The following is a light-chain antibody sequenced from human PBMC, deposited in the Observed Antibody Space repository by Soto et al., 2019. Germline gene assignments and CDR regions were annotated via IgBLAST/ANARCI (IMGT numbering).Light chain of an antibody. CDR2: KAS. Sequence: DIQMTQSPSTLPASVGDRLTITCRASQSISTWLAWYQQRPGKGPKLLIYKASNLQGGVSSRFSGSGSGTEFPLTISGLQPDDFATYYCQQYYTYPWTFGHGTKVEIK. J-gene: IGKJ1*01. CDR3: QQYYTYPWT. V-gene: IGKV1-5*03. CDR1: QSISTW.